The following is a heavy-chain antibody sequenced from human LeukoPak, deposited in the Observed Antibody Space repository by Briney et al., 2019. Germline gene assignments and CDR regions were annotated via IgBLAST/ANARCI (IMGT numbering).Heavy chain of an antibody. Sequence: PGGSLRLSCAASGFTLSSYEMNWVRQAPGKGLEWVSYISSSGRAVYYAASVKGRFTISRDNAESSLYLHMNSLRAEDTAVYYCARGHYTLSGLPIAAAGSHAGFDYWGQGTLVTVSS. J-gene: IGHJ4*02. CDR2: ISSSGRAV. CDR3: ARGHYTLSGLPIAAAGSHAGFDY. CDR1: GFTLSSYE. V-gene: IGHV3-48*03. D-gene: IGHD6-13*01.